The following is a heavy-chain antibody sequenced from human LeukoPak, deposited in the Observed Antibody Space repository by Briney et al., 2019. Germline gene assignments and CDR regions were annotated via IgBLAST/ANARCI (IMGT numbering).Heavy chain of an antibody. Sequence: GGSLRLSCAASGSTFSSYGMHWVRQAPGKGLEWVAVIWFDGTKKDFADSVKGRFTISRDNSKNTLYLQMNSLRAEDTAVYYCAREIGHFDYWGQGTLVTVSS. V-gene: IGHV3-33*01. CDR1: GSTFSSYG. CDR2: IWFDGTKK. J-gene: IGHJ4*02. CDR3: AREIGHFDY.